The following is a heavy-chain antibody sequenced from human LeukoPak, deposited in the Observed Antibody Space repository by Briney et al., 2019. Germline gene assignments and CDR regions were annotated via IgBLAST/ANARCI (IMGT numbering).Heavy chain of an antibody. CDR1: GYTFTSYD. D-gene: IGHD2-15*01. Sequence: ASVKVSCKASGYTFTSYDINWVRQATGQGLEWMGWMNPNSGNTGYAQKCQGRVTITRNTSISTAYRELSSLRSEDTAVYYCARAYCSGGSCYLVDIWGQGTMVTVSS. V-gene: IGHV1-8*03. CDR2: MNPNSGNT. CDR3: ARAYCSGGSCYLVDI. J-gene: IGHJ3*02.